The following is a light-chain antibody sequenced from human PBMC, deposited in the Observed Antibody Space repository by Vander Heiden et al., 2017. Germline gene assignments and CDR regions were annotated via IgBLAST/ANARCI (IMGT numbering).Light chain of an antibody. J-gene: IGKJ1*01. CDR2: GAS. Sequence: EIVMTQSPDTLSVSPGERDTHSCSASQSVSINLAWYQQKPGQAPRLLIHGASTRATGIPARFSGSGSGTEFTVTISSLQSEDFALYYCQQYNGWPPKWTFGQGTKVEIK. CDR1: QSVSIN. CDR3: QQYNGWPPKWT. V-gene: IGKV3-15*01.